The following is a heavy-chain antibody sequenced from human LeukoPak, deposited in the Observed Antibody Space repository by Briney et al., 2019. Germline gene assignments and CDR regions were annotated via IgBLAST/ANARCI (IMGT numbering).Heavy chain of an antibody. V-gene: IGHV3-49*04. CDR2: IRSKAYGGTT. CDR1: GFTFGDYA. J-gene: IGHJ6*02. Sequence: PGGSLRLSCTASGFTFGDYAMSWVRQAPGKGLEWVGFIRSKAYGGTTEYAASVKGRFTISRDDSKSIAYLQMNSLKTEDTAVYYCTSLLEVPAAMNYYGIDVWGQGTTVTVSS. CDR3: TSLLEVPAAMNYYGIDV. D-gene: IGHD2-2*01.